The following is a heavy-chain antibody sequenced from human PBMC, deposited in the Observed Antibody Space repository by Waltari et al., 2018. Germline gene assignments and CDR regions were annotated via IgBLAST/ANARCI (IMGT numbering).Heavy chain of an antibody. V-gene: IGHV3-74*01. CDR2: INSDGSTT. Sequence: EVQLVESGGGLVQTGGSLRLYCAASGFTFSSYWMHWVRQAPGKGLVWVSRINSDGSTTTYSDSVKGRFTISRDNAKNTLYLQTSGLRAEDTAVYYCARDTPGGLGNLDFWGQGTLVTVSS. D-gene: IGHD7-27*01. CDR3: ARDTPGGLGNLDF. J-gene: IGHJ4*02. CDR1: GFTFSSYW.